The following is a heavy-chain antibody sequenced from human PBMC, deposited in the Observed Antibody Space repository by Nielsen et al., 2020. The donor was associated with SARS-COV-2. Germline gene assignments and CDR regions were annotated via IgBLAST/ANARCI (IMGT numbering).Heavy chain of an antibody. D-gene: IGHD1-26*01. CDR3: ARDPWGLVGATD. CDR1: GYTFTGYY. CDR2: INPNNGNT. J-gene: IGHJ4*02. V-gene: IGHV1-18*04. Sequence: ASVKVSCKASGYTFTGYYMHWVRRAPGQGLEWMGWINPNNGNTNYAQKLQGRVTMTTDTSTSTAYMELRSLRSDDTAVYYCARDPWGLVGATDWGQGTLVTVSS.